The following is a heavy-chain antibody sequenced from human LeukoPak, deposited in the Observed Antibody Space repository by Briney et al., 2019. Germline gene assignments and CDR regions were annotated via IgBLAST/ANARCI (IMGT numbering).Heavy chain of an antibody. V-gene: IGHV1-69*04. Sequence: SVKVSCKASGGTFSSYAISWVRQAPGQGLEWMGRIIPILGIANYAQKFQGRVTITADKSTSTAYMELSSLRSEDTAVYYCARPRRGYSYGYYYGMDVWGQGTTVTVSS. CDR1: GGTFSSYA. D-gene: IGHD5-18*01. J-gene: IGHJ6*02. CDR3: ARPRRGYSYGYYYGMDV. CDR2: IIPILGIA.